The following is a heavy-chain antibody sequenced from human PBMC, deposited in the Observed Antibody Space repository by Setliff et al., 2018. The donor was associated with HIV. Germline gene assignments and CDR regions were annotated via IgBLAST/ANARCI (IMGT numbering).Heavy chain of an antibody. J-gene: IGHJ4*02. V-gene: IGHV4-30-4*08. CDR3: ARGGPSVPCTSVSCPPYYYLDY. CDR1: GGSISSDDYY. Sequence: PSETLSLTCTVSGGSISSDDYYWNWIRQPPGKGLEWIGYITYSGSAYYNPSLKSRVTISIDTSNNQISLRLSSVTAADTAMYYCARGGPSVPCTSVSCPPYYYLDYWGQGTLVTVSS. D-gene: IGHD2-2*01. CDR2: ITYSGSA.